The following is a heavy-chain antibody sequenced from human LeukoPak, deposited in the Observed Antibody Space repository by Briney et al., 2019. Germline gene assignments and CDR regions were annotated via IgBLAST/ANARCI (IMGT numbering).Heavy chain of an antibody. D-gene: IGHD4-23*01. CDR1: GFTFNTYT. CDR2: IASDGSST. V-gene: IGHV3-74*01. J-gene: IGHJ4*02. Sequence: GGSLRLSCAASGFTFNTYTMNWVRQAPGKGLVWVSRIASDGSSTTYADSVKGRFSISRDNAKNTLYLQMNSLRVEDTAVYYCARGRPHGNDYWGQGTLVTVSS. CDR3: ARGRPHGNDY.